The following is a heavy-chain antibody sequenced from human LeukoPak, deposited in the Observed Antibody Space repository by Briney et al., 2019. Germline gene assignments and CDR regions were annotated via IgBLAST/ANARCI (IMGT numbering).Heavy chain of an antibody. V-gene: IGHV3-23*01. J-gene: IGHJ4*02. Sequence: GGSLRLSCAASGSTFSSFAMSWVPDAPEKGLERVSAICGSGGSTYYADSVKGRFTISRDNSKNTLYLQMNSLRAEDTAVYYCAKAALFYDYFFDYWGQGTLVTVSS. CDR1: GSTFSSFA. CDR2: ICGSGGST. D-gene: IGHD2/OR15-2a*01. CDR3: AKAALFYDYFFDY.